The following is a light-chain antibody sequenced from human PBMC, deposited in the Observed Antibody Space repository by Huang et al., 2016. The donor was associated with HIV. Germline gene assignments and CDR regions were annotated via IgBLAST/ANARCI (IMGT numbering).Light chain of an antibody. J-gene: IGKJ4*01. V-gene: IGKV3-11*01. CDR2: DAS. CDR3: QQRSAWPLT. CDR1: QSVHRY. Sequence: EIVLTQSQATLSLSPGERATLSCRASQSVHRYLDWYQPKPGQAPRLLIYDASNRATGNPARFSCIGSGTEFTLTSSNLQSEDFAVYYCQQRSAWPLTFGGGTKVEI.